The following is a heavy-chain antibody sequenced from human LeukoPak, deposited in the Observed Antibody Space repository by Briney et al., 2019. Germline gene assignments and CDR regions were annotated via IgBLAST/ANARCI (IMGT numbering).Heavy chain of an antibody. V-gene: IGHV1-69*04. D-gene: IGHD5-24*01. CDR3: ARESGRDGYKNYFDY. CDR1: GGTFSSYA. J-gene: IGHJ4*02. Sequence: SVKVSCKASGGTFSSYAISWVRQAPGQGLEWMGRIIPILGIANYAQKFQGRVTITADKSTSTAYMELSSLRSEDTAVYYCARESGRDGYKNYFDYWGQGTLVTVSS. CDR2: IIPILGIA.